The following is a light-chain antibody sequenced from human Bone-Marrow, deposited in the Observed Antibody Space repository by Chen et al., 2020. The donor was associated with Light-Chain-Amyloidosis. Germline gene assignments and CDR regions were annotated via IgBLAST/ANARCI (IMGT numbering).Light chain of an antibody. Sequence: SYELTQPPSVSVSPGQTARITCSGDDLPTKYAYWYQQKPGQAPVLVIHRDTERPSGISERFSGYSSGTTDKLAISGVQGEDEADYNCQSADSSGTYEVIFGGGTKLTVL. CDR3: QSADSSGTYEVI. V-gene: IGLV3-25*03. CDR1: DLPTKY. CDR2: RDT. J-gene: IGLJ2*01.